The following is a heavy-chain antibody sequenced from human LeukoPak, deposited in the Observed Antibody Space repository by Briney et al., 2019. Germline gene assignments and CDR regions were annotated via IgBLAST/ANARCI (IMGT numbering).Heavy chain of an antibody. CDR3: ARGPGYYDSSGLIH. CDR1: GGSFSGYY. V-gene: IGHV4-34*01. J-gene: IGHJ4*02. CDR2: INHSGST. D-gene: IGHD3-22*01. Sequence: SETLSLTCAVYGGSFSGYYWSWIRQPPGKGLEWIGEINHSGSTNYNPSLKSRVTISVDTSKDQLSLKLSSVTAADTAVYYCARGPGYYDSSGLIHWGQGTLVTVSS.